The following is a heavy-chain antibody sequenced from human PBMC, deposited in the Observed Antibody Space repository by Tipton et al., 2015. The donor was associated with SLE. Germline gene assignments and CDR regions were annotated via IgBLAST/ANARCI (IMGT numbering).Heavy chain of an antibody. CDR1: GYTFTSYY. CDR3: AREERGIFGVVRAYGMDV. Sequence: QSGAEVKKPGASVKVSCKASGYTFTSYYMHWVRQAPGQGLEWMGWISAYNGNTNYAQKVQGRVTMTTDTSTSTAYMELRSLRSDDTAVYYCAREERGIFGVVRAYGMDVWGQGTTVTVSS. V-gene: IGHV1-18*04. CDR2: ISAYNGNT. D-gene: IGHD3-3*01. J-gene: IGHJ6*02.